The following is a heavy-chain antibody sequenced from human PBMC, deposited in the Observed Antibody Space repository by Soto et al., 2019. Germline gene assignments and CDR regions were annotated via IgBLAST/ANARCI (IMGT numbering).Heavy chain of an antibody. D-gene: IGHD4-17*01. J-gene: IGHJ6*02. CDR1: GFTFSSYS. CDR2: ISSSSSYI. CDR3: ARDPTVTTDNYYYGMDV. Sequence: EVQLLESGGGLVKPGGSLRLSCAASGFTFSSYSMNWVRQAPGKGLEWVSSISSSSSYIYYADSVKGRFTISRDNAKNSLYLQMNSLRAEDTAVYYCARDPTVTTDNYYYGMDVWGQGTTVTVSS. V-gene: IGHV3-21*01.